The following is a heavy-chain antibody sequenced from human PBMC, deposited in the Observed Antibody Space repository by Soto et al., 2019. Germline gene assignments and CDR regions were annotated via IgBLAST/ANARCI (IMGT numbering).Heavy chain of an antibody. D-gene: IGHD2-2*01. CDR2: MNPNSGNT. V-gene: IGHV1-8*01. J-gene: IGHJ6*03. CDR3: ARGRKPPHQLLSVLHSYYYMDV. CDR1: GYTFTSYD. Sequence: QVQLVQSGAEVKKPGASVKVSCKASGYTFTSYDINWVRQATGQGLEWMGWMNPNSGNTGFAQRFQGRVTLTRNTSISTAYMELSSLRSDDTAVYYCARGRKPPHQLLSVLHSYYYMDVWGKGTTVTVSS.